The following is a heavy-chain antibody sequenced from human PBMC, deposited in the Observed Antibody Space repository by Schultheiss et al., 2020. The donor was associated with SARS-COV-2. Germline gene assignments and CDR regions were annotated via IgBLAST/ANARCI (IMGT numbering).Heavy chain of an antibody. Sequence: GGSLRLSCAASGFTFSNSDMSWVRQAPGKGLEWVSSISSSGSTIYYADSVKGRFTISRDNAKNSLYLQMNSLRAEDTAVYYCARVEERYCSGGSCYYLGYWGQGTLVTVSS. V-gene: IGHV3-21*01. CDR2: ISSSGSTI. CDR3: ARVEERYCSGGSCYYLGY. D-gene: IGHD2-15*01. J-gene: IGHJ4*02. CDR1: GFTFSNSD.